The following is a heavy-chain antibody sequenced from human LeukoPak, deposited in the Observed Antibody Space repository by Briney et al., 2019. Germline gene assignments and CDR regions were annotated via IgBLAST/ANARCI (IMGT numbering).Heavy chain of an antibody. Sequence: GGSLRLSCAASGFXFSNYWITWVRQAPGKGLEWVANIKEDGSTRYLVDSVKGRFTISRDNAKNSVYLQMNSLRAEDTAVYYCARIGYRSSSLDYWGQGTLVTVSS. CDR1: GFXFSNYW. D-gene: IGHD6-13*01. V-gene: IGHV3-7*04. CDR2: IKEDGSTR. J-gene: IGHJ4*02. CDR3: ARIGYRSSSLDY.